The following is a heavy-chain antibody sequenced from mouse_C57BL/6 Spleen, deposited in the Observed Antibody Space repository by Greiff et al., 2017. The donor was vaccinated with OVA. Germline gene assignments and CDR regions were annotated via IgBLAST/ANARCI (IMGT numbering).Heavy chain of an antibody. J-gene: IGHJ2*01. Sequence: VKLQQPGAELVRPGSSVKLSCKASGYTFTSYWMHWVKQRPIQGLEWIGNIDPSDSETHYNQKFKDKATLTVDKSSSTAYMQLSSLTSEDSAVYYCAREGDYYGSVYWGQGTTLTVSS. CDR1: GYTFTSYW. V-gene: IGHV1-52*01. D-gene: IGHD1-1*01. CDR3: AREGDYYGSVY. CDR2: IDPSDSET.